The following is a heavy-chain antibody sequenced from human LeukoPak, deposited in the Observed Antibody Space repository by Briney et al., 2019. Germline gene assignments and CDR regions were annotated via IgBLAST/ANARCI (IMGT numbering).Heavy chain of an antibody. CDR2: IYNSGST. V-gene: IGHV4-39*01. J-gene: IGHJ4*02. D-gene: IGHD2-21*01. CDR1: GGSISSSTYY. CDR3: ARLKEFQKIFDY. Sequence: SETLSLTCNVSGGSISSSTYYWGWIRQPPGRGLEWIGSIYNSGSTYYNPSLKSRVTISVDTSKSQFSLKLSSVTAADTAVYFCARLKEFQKIFDYWGQGTLVTVSA.